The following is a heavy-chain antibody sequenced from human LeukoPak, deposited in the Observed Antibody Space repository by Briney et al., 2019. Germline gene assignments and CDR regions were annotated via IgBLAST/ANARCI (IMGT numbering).Heavy chain of an antibody. D-gene: IGHD3-16*02. Sequence: SGPTLVNPTQTLTLTCTFSGFSLSTSGVGVGWIRQPPEKPWGGFALFYWDDDKRYSPSLKSRLTITKDTSKNQVVLTMTNMDPVDTATYYCVHKYYDYVWGSYRTDYWGQGTLVTVSS. CDR3: VHKYYDYVWGSYRTDY. CDR2: FYWDDDK. CDR1: GFSLSTSGVG. V-gene: IGHV2-5*02. J-gene: IGHJ4*02.